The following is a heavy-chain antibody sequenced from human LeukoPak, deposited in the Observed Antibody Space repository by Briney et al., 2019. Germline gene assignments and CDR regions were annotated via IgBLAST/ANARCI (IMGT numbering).Heavy chain of an antibody. D-gene: IGHD2-15*01. CDR2: INPNSGGT. J-gene: IGHJ1*01. Sequence: ASVKVSCKASGYTFTGYYMHWVRQAPGQGLEWMGWINPNSGGTNYAQKFQGRVTMTRDTSISTAYMELSRLRSDDTAVYYCAREWGYCSGGSCYATEYFQHWGQGTLVTVSS. CDR1: GYTFTGYY. CDR3: AREWGYCSGGSCYATEYFQH. V-gene: IGHV1-2*02.